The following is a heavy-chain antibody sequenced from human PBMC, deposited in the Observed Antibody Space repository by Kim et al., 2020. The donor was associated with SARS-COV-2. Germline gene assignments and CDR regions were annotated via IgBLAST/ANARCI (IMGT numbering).Heavy chain of an antibody. D-gene: IGHD1-26*01. CDR3: ARALGGSYYPRGGDLFDY. CDR1: GGSISSGSYY. J-gene: IGHJ4*02. CDR2: IYTSGST. Sequence: SETLSLTCTVSGGSISSGSYYWSWIRQPAGKGLEWIGRIYTSGSTNYNPSLKSRVTISVDTSKNQFSLKLSSVTAADTAVYYCARALGGSYYPRGGDLFDYWGQGTLVTVSS. V-gene: IGHV4-61*02.